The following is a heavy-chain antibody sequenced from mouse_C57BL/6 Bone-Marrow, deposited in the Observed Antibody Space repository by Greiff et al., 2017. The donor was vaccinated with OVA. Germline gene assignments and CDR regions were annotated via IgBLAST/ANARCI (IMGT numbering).Heavy chain of an antibody. Sequence: QVQLQQSGAELVRPGASVKLSCKASGYTFTDYYINWVKQRPGQGLEWIARIYPGSGNTYYNEKFKGKATLTAEKSSSTAYMQLSSLTSEDSAVYFCEIYYDYDDFLLAYWGQGTLVTVSA. CDR3: EIYYDYDDFLLAY. CDR1: GYTFTDYY. V-gene: IGHV1-76*01. CDR2: IYPGSGNT. D-gene: IGHD2-4*01. J-gene: IGHJ3*01.